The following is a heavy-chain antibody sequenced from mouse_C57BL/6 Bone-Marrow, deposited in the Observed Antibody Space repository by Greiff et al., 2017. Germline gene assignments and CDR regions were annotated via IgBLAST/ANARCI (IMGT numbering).Heavy chain of an antibody. Sequence: VKLVESGPELVKPGASVKLSCKASGYTFTSYDINWVKQRPGQGLEWIGWIYPRGGSTKYNEKFKGKATLTVDTSSSTAYMELHSLTSEDSAVYFCARDYGSSYWYFDVWGTGTTVTVSS. J-gene: IGHJ1*03. CDR3: ARDYGSSYWYFDV. D-gene: IGHD1-1*01. CDR1: GYTFTSYD. V-gene: IGHV1-85*01. CDR2: IYPRGGST.